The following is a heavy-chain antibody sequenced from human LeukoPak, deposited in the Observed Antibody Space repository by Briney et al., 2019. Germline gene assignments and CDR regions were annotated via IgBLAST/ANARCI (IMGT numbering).Heavy chain of an antibody. D-gene: IGHD3-10*01. V-gene: IGHV1-2*02. Sequence: ASVNVSYKASGYTFTGYYMHWVRQAPGQGLEWMGGINPNSGGTNYEQKFQGRVTMTRATSISPAYLGLSRLRAGDTAVCYGARVHKKTILCCGELPSYYFDYWGQGTLVTVSS. J-gene: IGHJ4*02. CDR3: ARVHKKTILCCGELPSYYFDY. CDR1: GYTFTGYY. CDR2: INPNSGGT.